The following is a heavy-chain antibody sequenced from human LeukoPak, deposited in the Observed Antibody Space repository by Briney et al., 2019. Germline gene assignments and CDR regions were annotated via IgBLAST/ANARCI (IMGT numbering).Heavy chain of an antibody. Sequence: GGSLRLSCAASGFTFSSYTMNWVRQAPGKGLEWVSSISGSSRHKYYADSVKGRFTISRDNAKNSLYLQMSSLRAEDTAVYYRARTANFAAGYYIDYWGQGTLVTVSS. V-gene: IGHV3-21*01. D-gene: IGHD6-13*01. J-gene: IGHJ4*02. CDR2: ISGSSRHK. CDR1: GFTFSSYT. CDR3: ARTANFAAGYYIDY.